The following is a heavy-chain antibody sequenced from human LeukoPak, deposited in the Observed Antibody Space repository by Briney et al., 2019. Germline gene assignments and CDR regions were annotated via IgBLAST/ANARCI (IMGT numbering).Heavy chain of an antibody. CDR1: GFTFNIYG. CDR3: AKSTGGDSGSYSFDS. J-gene: IGHJ5*01. CDR2: IRYDGGNK. D-gene: IGHD3-10*01. V-gene: IGHV3-30*02. Sequence: GGSLRLSCAASGFTFNIYGMHWVRQAPGKGLEWVAYIRYDGGNKYHGDSVKGRFTISRDNSKNTLYVQMNSLSAEDTAVYYCAKSTGGDSGSYSFDSWGQGTLVTVSS.